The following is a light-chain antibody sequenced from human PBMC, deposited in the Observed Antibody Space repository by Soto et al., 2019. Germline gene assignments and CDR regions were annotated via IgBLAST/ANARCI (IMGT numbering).Light chain of an antibody. J-gene: IGKJ5*01. CDR1: KSVSSY. V-gene: IGKV3-11*01. CDR2: DAS. Sequence: EIVLTQSPATLSLSPGERATLSCRASKSVSSYLAWYQQKPGQALRLLIYDASNRATGIPARFSGSGSGTDFTVTISSLEPEDFAVYYCQQRYSWPITFGQGTRLEI. CDR3: QQRYSWPIT.